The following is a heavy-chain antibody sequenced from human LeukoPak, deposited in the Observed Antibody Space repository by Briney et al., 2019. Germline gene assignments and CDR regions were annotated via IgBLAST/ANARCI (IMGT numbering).Heavy chain of an antibody. D-gene: IGHD3-10*01. V-gene: IGHV3-21*01. J-gene: IGHJ6*02. Sequence: PGGSLRLSCAASGFNFDTFVMNWVRQAPGEGLEWVSSISTSSSYIYYADSVKGRFTISRDNAKNSLYLQMNSLRAEDTAVYFCTRESGDSYPSSYYYGMDVWGQGTTVTVS. CDR2: ISTSSSYI. CDR3: TRESGDSYPSSYYYGMDV. CDR1: GFNFDTFV.